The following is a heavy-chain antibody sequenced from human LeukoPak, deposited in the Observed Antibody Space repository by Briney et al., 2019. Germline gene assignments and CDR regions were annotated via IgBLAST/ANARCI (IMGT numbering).Heavy chain of an antibody. Sequence: HSGGSLTLSCAPSGLTFSSYAMSWVSQAPGKGLEWVSAISGSGGSTYHPASVKGRYTISRDNSKNTLYLQMNRLRAEDTAVYYCAKDRTHHDSSSWYFALQHWGEGAIVTVSS. CDR1: GLTFSSYA. D-gene: IGHD6-13*01. CDR3: AKDRTHHDSSSWYFALQH. V-gene: IGHV3-23*01. CDR2: ISGSGGST. J-gene: IGHJ1*01.